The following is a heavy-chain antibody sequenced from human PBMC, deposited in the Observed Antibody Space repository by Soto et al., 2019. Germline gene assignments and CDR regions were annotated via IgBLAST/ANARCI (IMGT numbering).Heavy chain of an antibody. CDR1: GFTFSSYA. D-gene: IGHD2-8*02. CDR2: ISYDGSNK. J-gene: IGHJ6*02. Sequence: PGGSLRLSCAASGFTFSSYAMHWVRQAPGKGLEWVAVISYDGSNKYYADSVKGRFTISRDNSKNTLYLQMNSLRAEDTAVYYCARTGGNSNYYGMDVWGQGTTVTVSS. V-gene: IGHV3-30-3*01. CDR3: ARTGGNSNYYGMDV.